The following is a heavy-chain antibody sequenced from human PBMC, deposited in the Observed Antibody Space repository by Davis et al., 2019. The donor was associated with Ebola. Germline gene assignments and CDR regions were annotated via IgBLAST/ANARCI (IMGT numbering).Heavy chain of an antibody. CDR3: ASGRYSYGIIPYGMDV. CDR1: GASFSGYY. J-gene: IGHJ6*02. V-gene: IGHV4-34*09. D-gene: IGHD5-18*01. Sequence: SETLSLTCAVYGASFSGYYWSWIRQPPGKGLEWIGEINHSGSTYYNPSLKSRVTISVDTSKNQFSLKLSSVTAADTAVYYCASGRYSYGIIPYGMDVWGQGTTVTVSS. CDR2: INHSGST.